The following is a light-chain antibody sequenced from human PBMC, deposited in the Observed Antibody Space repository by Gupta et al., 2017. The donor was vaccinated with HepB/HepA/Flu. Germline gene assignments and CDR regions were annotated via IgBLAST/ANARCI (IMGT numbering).Light chain of an antibody. J-gene: IGKJ1*01. CDR3: QQYYSTPRT. Sequence: DIVMPQSPDSLAVSLGERATLNCKSIQSILYRSNNKNYLAWYQQKPGQPPKPLIYWASSRESGVPDRFSGSGSGTDFTLTITSLQAEDVAIYYCQQYYSTPRTFGQGTKVEIK. CDR2: WAS. CDR1: QSILYRSNNKNY. V-gene: IGKV4-1*01.